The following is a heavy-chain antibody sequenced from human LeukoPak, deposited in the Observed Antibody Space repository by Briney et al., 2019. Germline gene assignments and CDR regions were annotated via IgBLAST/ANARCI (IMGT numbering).Heavy chain of an antibody. CDR2: INHSGST. V-gene: IGHV4-34*01. CDR3: ARQYPPGSWTYYFDY. Sequence: SETLSLTCTVYGGSFSGYYWSWIRQPPGKGLEWIGEINHSGSTNYNPSLKSRVTISVDTSKNQFSLKLSSVTAADTAVYYCARQYPPGSWTYYFDYWGQGTLVTVSS. J-gene: IGHJ4*02. CDR1: GGSFSGYY. D-gene: IGHD6-13*01.